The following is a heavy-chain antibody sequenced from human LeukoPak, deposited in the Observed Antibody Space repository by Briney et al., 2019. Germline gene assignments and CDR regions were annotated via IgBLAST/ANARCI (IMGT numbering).Heavy chain of an antibody. CDR3: ARDSQQNNVADFDC. D-gene: IGHD2/OR15-2a*01. J-gene: IGHJ4*02. CDR1: GYTFTGYY. CDR2: INPNSGGT. V-gene: IGHV1-2*02. Sequence: ASVKVSCKASGYTFTGYYMHWVRQAPGQGLEWMGWINPNSGGTNYAQKFQGRVTMTRDTSISTAYMELSRLRSDDTAVYYCARDSQQNNVADFDCWGQGTLVTVSS.